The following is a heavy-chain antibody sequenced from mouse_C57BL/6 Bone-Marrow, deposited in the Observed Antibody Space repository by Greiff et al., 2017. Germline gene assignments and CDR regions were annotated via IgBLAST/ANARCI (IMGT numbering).Heavy chain of an antibody. J-gene: IGHJ4*01. CDR3: ARDASSWYYCMDY. CDR2: SRNKANDYTT. D-gene: IGHD1-1*01. Sequence: EVMLVESGGGLVQSGRSLRLSCATSGFTFSDFYMEWVRQAPGKGLEWIAASRNKANDYTTAYSASVKGRFIVSRDTSQSILYLQMNALRAEDTAIYYCARDASSWYYCMDYWGQGTSVTVSS. V-gene: IGHV7-1*01. CDR1: GFTFSDFY.